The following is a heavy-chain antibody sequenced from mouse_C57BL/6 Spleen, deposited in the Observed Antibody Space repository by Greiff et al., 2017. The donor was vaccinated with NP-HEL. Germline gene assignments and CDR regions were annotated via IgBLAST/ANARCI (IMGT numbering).Heavy chain of an antibody. CDR1: GYTFTDYY. D-gene: IGHD2-4*01. CDR3: ARKGYYDYPAWFAY. CDR2: INPNNGGT. V-gene: IGHV1-26*01. J-gene: IGHJ3*01. Sequence: VQLQQSGPELVKPGASVKISCKASGYTFTDYYMNWVKQSHGKSLEWIGDINPNNGGTSYNQKFKGKATLTVDKSSSTAYMELRSLTSEDSAVYYCARKGYYDYPAWFAYWGQGTLVTVSA.